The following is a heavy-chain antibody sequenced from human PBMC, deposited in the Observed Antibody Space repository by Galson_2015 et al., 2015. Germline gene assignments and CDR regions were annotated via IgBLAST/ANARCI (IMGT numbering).Heavy chain of an antibody. V-gene: IGHV4-59*01. CDR2: IYYSGST. CDR3: ARFGWELPPAIWFDP. CDR1: GGSISSYY. J-gene: IGHJ5*02. D-gene: IGHD1-26*01. Sequence: LSLTCTVSGGSISSYYWSWIRQPPGKGLEWIGYIYYSGSTNYNPSLKSRVTISVDTSKNQFSLKLSSVTAADTAVYYCARFGWELPPAIWFDPWGQGTLVTVSS.